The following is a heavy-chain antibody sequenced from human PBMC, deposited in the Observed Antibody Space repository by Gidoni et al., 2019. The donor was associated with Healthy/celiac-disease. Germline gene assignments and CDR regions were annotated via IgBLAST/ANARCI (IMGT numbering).Heavy chain of an antibody. CDR3: AREGPIGGATSRPAYNWFDP. J-gene: IGHJ5*02. Sequence: QVQLQESGPGLVKPSETLSLTCTVSGGSVSRGSYYWSWIRQPPGKGLEWIGYIYSSGSTNYNPSLKSRVTISVDTSKNQFSLKLSSVTAADTAVYYCAREGPIGGATSRPAYNWFDPWGQGTLVTVSS. CDR2: IYSSGST. CDR1: GGSVSRGSYY. V-gene: IGHV4-61*01. D-gene: IGHD1-26*01.